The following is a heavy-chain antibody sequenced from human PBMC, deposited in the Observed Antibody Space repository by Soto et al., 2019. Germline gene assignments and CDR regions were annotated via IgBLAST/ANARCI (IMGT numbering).Heavy chain of an antibody. CDR1: GGSFSGYY. CDR3: ATRFGEPPGGMGV. V-gene: IGHV4-34*01. Sequence: QVQLQQWGAGLLKPSETLSLTCAVYGGSFSGYYWSWIRQPPGKGLEWIGEINHSGSTNYNPSLKSRVTISVDTSKNQFDLKLSSVTAADTAVYYCATRFGEPPGGMGVWGQGTTVTVSS. D-gene: IGHD3-10*01. J-gene: IGHJ6*02. CDR2: INHSGST.